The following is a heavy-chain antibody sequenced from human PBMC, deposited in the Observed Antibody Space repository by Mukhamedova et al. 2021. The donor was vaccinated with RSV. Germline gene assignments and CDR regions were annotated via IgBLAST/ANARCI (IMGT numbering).Heavy chain of an antibody. Sequence: DGSNKYYVDSVKGRFAISKDNSKNTVDLQMNSLRSEDTAVYYCAREEFGSGHYSSFFDIWGQGTMVTVSP. CDR2: DGSNK. V-gene: IGHV3-30*03. D-gene: IGHD3-22*01. J-gene: IGHJ3*02. CDR3: AREEFGSGHYSSFFDI.